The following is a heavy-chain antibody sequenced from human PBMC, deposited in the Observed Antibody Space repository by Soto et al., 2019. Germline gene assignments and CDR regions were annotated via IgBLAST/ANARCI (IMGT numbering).Heavy chain of an antibody. CDR3: ARDSRDYGDYVDNWFDP. J-gene: IGHJ5*02. CDR1: GYTFTSYG. V-gene: IGHV1-18*01. CDR2: ISAYNGNT. Sequence: GASVKVSCKAAGYTFTSYGISWVRQAPGQGLEWMGWISAYNGNTNYAQKLQGRVTMTTDTSTSTAYMELRSLRSDDTAVHYCARDSRDYGDYVDNWFDPWGQGTLVTVSS. D-gene: IGHD4-17*01.